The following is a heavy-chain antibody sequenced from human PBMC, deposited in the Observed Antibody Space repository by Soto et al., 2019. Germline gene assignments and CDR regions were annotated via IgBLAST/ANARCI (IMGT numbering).Heavy chain of an antibody. J-gene: IGHJ6*02. CDR2: LNPNSGNR. Sequence: QVQLVQSGAEVKKPGASVKVSCKASGYTFTSYDINWVRQATGQGLEWMGWLNPNSGNRGFAQNFQGRVTMSRDTSISTAYMDLSSLRSEDTAVYYCAIRAGHDYYYGMDVWGQGTTVTVS. CDR3: AIRAGHDYYYGMDV. D-gene: IGHD5-12*01. V-gene: IGHV1-8*01. CDR1: GYTFTSYD.